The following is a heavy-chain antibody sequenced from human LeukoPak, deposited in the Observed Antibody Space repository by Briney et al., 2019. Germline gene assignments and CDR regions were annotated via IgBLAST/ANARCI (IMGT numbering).Heavy chain of an antibody. CDR3: AKGYDSSGYFGY. CDR2: ISYDGSNK. CDR1: GFTFSSYA. J-gene: IGHJ4*02. Sequence: GRSLRLSCAASGFTFSSYAMHWVRQAPGKGLEWVAVISYDGSNKYYADSVKGRFTISRDNSKNTLYLQMNSLRAEDTAVYYCAKGYDSSGYFGYWGQGTLVTVSS. V-gene: IGHV3-30*04. D-gene: IGHD3-22*01.